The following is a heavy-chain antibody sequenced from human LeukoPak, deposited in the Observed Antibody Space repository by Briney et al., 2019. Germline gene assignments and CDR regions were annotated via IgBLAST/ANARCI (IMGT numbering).Heavy chain of an antibody. CDR2: ISAYNGNT. J-gene: IGHJ4*02. Sequence: ASVKVSCKASGYTFTSHGISWVRQAPGQGLEWMGWISAYNGNTNYAQKLQGRVTMTTDTSTSTAYMELRSLRSDDTAVYYCARDRGVNTNGFIDYWGQGTLVTVSS. V-gene: IGHV1-18*01. D-gene: IGHD2-8*01. CDR1: GYTFTSHG. CDR3: ARDRGVNTNGFIDY.